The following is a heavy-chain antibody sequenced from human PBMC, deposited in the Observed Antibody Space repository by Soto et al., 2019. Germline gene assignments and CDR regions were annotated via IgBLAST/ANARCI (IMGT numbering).Heavy chain of an antibody. V-gene: IGHV1-69*02. CDR3: ARQGSGYVLGPFDI. CDR2: IIPILGIA. CDR1: GGTFSSYT. J-gene: IGHJ3*02. D-gene: IGHD5-12*01. Sequence: QVQLVQSGAEVKKPGSSVKVSCKASGGTFSSYTISWVRQAPGQGLEWMGRIIPILGIANYAQKFQGRVTITADKSTSAAYMELSSLRSEDTAVYYCARQGSGYVLGPFDIWGQGTMVTVSS.